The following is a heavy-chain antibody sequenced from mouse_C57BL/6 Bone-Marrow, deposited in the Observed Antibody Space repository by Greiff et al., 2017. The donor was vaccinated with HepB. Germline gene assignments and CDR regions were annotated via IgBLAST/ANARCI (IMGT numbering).Heavy chain of an antibody. CDR3: ARNYYGSTL. V-gene: IGHV1-52*01. D-gene: IGHD1-1*01. CDR2: IDPSDSET. J-gene: IGHJ2*01. CDR1: GYTFTSYW. Sequence: QVQLLQPGAELVRPGSSVKLSCKASGYTFTSYWMHWVKQRPIQGLEWIGNIDPSDSETHYNQKFKDKVTLTVEKSSSITCMQLSSLTSEDSAVYDYARNYYGSTLWGQGTTLTVSS.